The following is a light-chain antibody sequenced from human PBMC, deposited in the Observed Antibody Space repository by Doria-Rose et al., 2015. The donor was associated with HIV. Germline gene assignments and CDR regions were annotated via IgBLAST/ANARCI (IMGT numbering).Light chain of an antibody. Sequence: PDFQSVTPKEKVTITCRASQSIGSRLHWYQQKSDQSPKLLIKNASQSFSGVPSRFRGSGSGTDFTLTISSLEVEDAATYYCHQSSSLPITFGQGTRLEIK. CDR2: NAS. CDR1: QSIGSR. CDR3: HQSSSLPIT. J-gene: IGKJ5*01. V-gene: IGKV6-21*01.